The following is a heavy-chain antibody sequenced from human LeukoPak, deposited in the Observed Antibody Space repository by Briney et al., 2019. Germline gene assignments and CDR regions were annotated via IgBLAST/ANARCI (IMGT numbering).Heavy chain of an antibody. V-gene: IGHV4-59*01. CDR2: VYYSGST. J-gene: IGHJ6*03. CDR1: GDFITAYY. CDR3: ARDQEYQLPKNSCNYYFMDV. Sequence: PSETLSLTCTVSGDFITAYYWSWIRQPPGKGLEWIGYVYYSGSTEYNPSLRSRVTISLEMSKHQFSLNLTSVTAADTAMYYCARDQEYQLPKNSCNYYFMDVWGKGTTVTVSS. D-gene: IGHD2-2*01.